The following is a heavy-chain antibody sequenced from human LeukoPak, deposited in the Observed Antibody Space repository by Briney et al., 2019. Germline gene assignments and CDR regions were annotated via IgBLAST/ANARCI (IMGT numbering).Heavy chain of an antibody. CDR1: GFTFSSYA. CDR3: ARMYSSSSIYYYMDV. Sequence: GGSLRLSCAAPGFTFSSYAMHWVRQAPGKGLEWVAVISYDGSNKYYADSVKGRFTISRDNSKNTLYLQMNSLRAEDTAVYYCARMYSSSSIYYYMDVWGKGTTVTVSS. V-gene: IGHV3-30-3*01. J-gene: IGHJ6*03. D-gene: IGHD6-6*01. CDR2: ISYDGSNK.